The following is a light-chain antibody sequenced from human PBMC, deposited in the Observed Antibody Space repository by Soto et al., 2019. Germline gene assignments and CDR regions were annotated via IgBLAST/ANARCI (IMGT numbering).Light chain of an antibody. J-gene: IGKJ2*01. CDR2: GAS. V-gene: IGKV3-15*01. CDR3: QQYNNWPPYT. Sequence: EIVMTQSPATLSVSLGERATLSCRASQSVSSNLAWYQQKPGQAPRLLIYGASTRATGIPARFSGSGSGTEFPLTISSLQSEDFAVYYCQQYNNWPPYTFGTGTKLEIK. CDR1: QSVSSN.